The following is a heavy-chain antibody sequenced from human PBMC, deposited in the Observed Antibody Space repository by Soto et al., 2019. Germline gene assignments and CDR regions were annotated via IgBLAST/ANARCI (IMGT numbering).Heavy chain of an antibody. V-gene: IGHV3-30*18. CDR1: GFTCSSYG. CDR3: AKDKGPVVVAASVDY. J-gene: IGHJ4*02. D-gene: IGHD2-15*01. CDR2: ISYDGSNK. Sequence: QVQLVESGGGVVQPGRSLRLSCAASGFTCSSYGMHWVRQAPGKGLEWVAVISYDGSNKYYADSVKGRFTISRDNSKNTLYLQMSSLRAEDTAVFYCAKDKGPVVVAASVDYWGQGTLVTVSS.